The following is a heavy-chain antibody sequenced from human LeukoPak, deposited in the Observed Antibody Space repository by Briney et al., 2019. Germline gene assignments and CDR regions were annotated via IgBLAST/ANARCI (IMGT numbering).Heavy chain of an antibody. J-gene: IGHJ4*02. CDR2: ISSSGSTI. V-gene: IGHV3-11*04. CDR3: ARDRSYYDFWSGYVN. CDR1: GFTFDDYG. D-gene: IGHD3-3*01. Sequence: GGSLRLSCAASGFTFDDYGMSWVRQAPGKGLEWVSYISSSGSTIYYADSVKGRFTISRDNAKNSLYLQMNSLRAEDTAVYYCARDRSYYDFWSGYVNWGQGTLVTVSS.